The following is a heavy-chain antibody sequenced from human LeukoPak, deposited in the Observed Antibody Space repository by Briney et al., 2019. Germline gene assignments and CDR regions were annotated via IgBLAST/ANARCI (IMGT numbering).Heavy chain of an antibody. Sequence: GGSLRLSCAASGFTFSNYFMSWIRQAPGKGLEWVANIKQDGGEIYYVDSVKGRFTISRDNAKNSVSLQMNSLRAEDTAIYYCATYLRNTAAGYYYFEYWGRGTLVTVSS. CDR1: GFTFSNYF. V-gene: IGHV3-7*01. D-gene: IGHD6-13*01. CDR3: ATYLRNTAAGYYYFEY. CDR2: IKQDGGEI. J-gene: IGHJ4*02.